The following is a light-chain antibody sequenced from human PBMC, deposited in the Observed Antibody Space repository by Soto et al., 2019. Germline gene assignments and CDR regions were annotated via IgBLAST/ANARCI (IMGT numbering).Light chain of an antibody. CDR3: SSYTRRSTLV. CDR1: SSDVGGYNY. CDR2: EVS. V-gene: IGLV2-14*01. Sequence: QSVLTQPASVSGSPGQSITISCTGTSSDVGGYNYVSWYQQHPGKAPKLMIYEVSNRPSGVSNRFSGSKSGNTASLIISGLQAEDEADYYCSSYTRRSTLVFGTGTKLTVL. J-gene: IGLJ1*01.